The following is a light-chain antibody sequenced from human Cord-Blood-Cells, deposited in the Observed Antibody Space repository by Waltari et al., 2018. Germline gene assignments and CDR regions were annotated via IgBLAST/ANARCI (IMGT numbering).Light chain of an antibody. J-gene: IGLJ1*01. CDR1: STDVGGYNY. CDR2: DVS. CDR3: SSYTSSSTLYV. V-gene: IGLV2-14*01. Sequence: QSALTQPAPVSGSPGQSITLSCTGTSTDVGGYNYISWYQQHPGKAPKLMIYDVSTRPSGVSNRFSGSKSGNTASLTISGLQAEDEADYYCSSYTSSSTLYVFGTGTKVTVL.